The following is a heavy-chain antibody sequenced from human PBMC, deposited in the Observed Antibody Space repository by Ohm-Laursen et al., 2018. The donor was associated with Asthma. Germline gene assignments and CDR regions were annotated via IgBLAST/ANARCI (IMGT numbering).Heavy chain of an antibody. D-gene: IGHD4/OR15-4a*01. CDR3: ARIVDYGSLDY. J-gene: IGHJ4*02. Sequence: TQTLTLTCTFSGSSLTTYGVGVGWIRQPPGKALEWLARIYWNDHKRYSPSLKTRLTISKDTSKNQVVLTMTNMEPVDTATYYCARIVDYGSLDYWGQGTLVTVSS. CDR2: IYWNDHK. CDR1: GSSLTTYGVG. V-gene: IGHV2-5*01.